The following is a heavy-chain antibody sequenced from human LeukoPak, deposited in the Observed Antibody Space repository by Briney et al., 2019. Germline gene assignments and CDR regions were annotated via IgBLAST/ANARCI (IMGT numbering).Heavy chain of an antibody. J-gene: IGHJ4*02. CDR2: IYSGGST. D-gene: IGHD6-13*01. CDR1: GFTVSSNY. CDR3: AREEVTAAGMAVD. V-gene: IGHV3-53*01. Sequence: GGSLRLSCAASGFTVSSNYMSWVRQAPGKGLEWVSVIYSGGSTYYADSVKGRFTISRDNSKNTLYLQMNSLRAEDTAVYYCAREEVTAAGMAVDWGQGTLVTVSS.